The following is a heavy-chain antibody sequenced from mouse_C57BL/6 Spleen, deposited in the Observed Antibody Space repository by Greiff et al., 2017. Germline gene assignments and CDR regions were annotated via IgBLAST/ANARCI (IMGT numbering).Heavy chain of an antibody. V-gene: IGHV1-82*01. CDR2: IYPGDGDT. CDR1: GYAFSSSW. J-gene: IGHJ4*01. CDR3: ARGDYAMDD. Sequence: QVQLQQSGPELVKPGASVKISCKASGYAFSSSWMNWVKQRPGKGLEWIGRIYPGDGDTNYNGKFKGKATLTADKSSSTAYMQLSSLTSEDSAVYFCARGDYAMDDWGQGTSVTVSS.